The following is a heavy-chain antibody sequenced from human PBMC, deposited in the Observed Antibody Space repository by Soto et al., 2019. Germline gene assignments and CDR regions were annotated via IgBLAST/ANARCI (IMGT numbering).Heavy chain of an antibody. CDR3: ASDIGCSNGNCYNDY. CDR1: GYTFSTYG. CDR2: ISAYNGYT. J-gene: IGHJ4*02. Sequence: QLVQSGAEVKKPGASVRVSCKASGYTFSTYGLSWVRQAPGQGLEWMGWISAYNGYTKYAQKFQGRVTMTTDTSTSTGYMELRSLRSDDTAVYYCASDIGCSNGNCYNDYWGQGTLVTVSS. D-gene: IGHD2-8*01. V-gene: IGHV1-18*01.